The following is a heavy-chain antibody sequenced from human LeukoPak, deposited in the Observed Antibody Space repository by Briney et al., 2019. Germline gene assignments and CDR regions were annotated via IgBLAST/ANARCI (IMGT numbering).Heavy chain of an antibody. J-gene: IGHJ4*02. D-gene: IGHD2-2*02. CDR2: ISAYNGNT. V-gene: IGHV1-18*01. CDR1: GYTFTSYG. CDR3: AAVSAWQPLLYFRFDY. Sequence: ASVKVSCKASGYTFTSYGISWVRQAPGQGLEWMGWISAYNGNTNYAQKLQGRVTMTTDTSTSTAYMELRSLRSDDTAVYYWAAVSAWQPLLYFRFDYWGQGTLVTVSS.